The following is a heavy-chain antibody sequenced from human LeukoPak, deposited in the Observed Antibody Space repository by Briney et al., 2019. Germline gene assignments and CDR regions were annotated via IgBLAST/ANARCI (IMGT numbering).Heavy chain of an antibody. V-gene: IGHV1-18*01. CDR2: ISAYNGNT. Sequence: ASVKVSCKASGYTFTSYGISWVRQAPGQGLEWMGWISAYNGNTNYAQKLQGRVTMTTDTSTSTAYMELSSLRSEDTAVYYCARPIAAAGTYFQHWGRGTLVTVSS. J-gene: IGHJ1*01. D-gene: IGHD6-13*01. CDR3: ARPIAAAGTYFQH. CDR1: GYTFTSYG.